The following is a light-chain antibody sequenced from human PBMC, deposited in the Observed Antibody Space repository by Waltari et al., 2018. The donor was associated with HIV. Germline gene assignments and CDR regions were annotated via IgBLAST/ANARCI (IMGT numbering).Light chain of an antibody. J-gene: IGKJ4*01. V-gene: IGKV1-39*01. CDR3: QQSYSNLLS. CDR2: CAS. CDR1: QRITNF. Sequence: DSEMTQSPPSLSASVGDRVTIPCRACQRITNFLSWYQQKPGKAPKLLIYCASPLQSGVPSRFSGSGSGTDFTLTITSVQPEDFATYYCQQSYSNLLSFGGGTRVQV.